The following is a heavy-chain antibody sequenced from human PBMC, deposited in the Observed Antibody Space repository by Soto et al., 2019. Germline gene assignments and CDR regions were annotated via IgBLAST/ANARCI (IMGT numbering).Heavy chain of an antibody. V-gene: IGHV5-51*01. J-gene: IGHJ5*02. Sequence: PGESLKISCQGSGYTFTNYWIGWVRQMPGKGLEWMGIIYPGDSDTRYSPSFQGQVTISADKSISTAYLQWSTLKASDTAIYYCARRTGTTWGVENWFDPWGPGTLVTVSS. D-gene: IGHD1-7*01. CDR3: ARRTGTTWGVENWFDP. CDR1: GYTFTNYW. CDR2: IYPGDSDT.